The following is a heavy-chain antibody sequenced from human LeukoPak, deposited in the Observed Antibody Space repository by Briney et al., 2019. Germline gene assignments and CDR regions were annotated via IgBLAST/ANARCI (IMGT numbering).Heavy chain of an antibody. CDR1: GYTFTGYY. CDR3: ARVSIAARPYFDY. J-gene: IGHJ4*02. D-gene: IGHD6-6*01. CDR2: INPNSGGT. Sequence: GASVKVSCKASGYTFTGYYMHWVRQAPGQGLVWMGWINPNSGGTNYAQKIQGRVSMTRDTSISTAYMELSRLRSDDTAVYYCARVSIAARPYFDYWGQGTLVTVSS. V-gene: IGHV1-2*02.